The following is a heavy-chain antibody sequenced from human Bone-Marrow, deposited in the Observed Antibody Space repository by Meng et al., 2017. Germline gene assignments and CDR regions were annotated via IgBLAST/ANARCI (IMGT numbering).Heavy chain of an antibody. D-gene: IGHD3-22*01. V-gene: IGHV4-34*01. CDR3: ARVGVVVITPNWFDP. Sequence: QGQLRQWGAGLLKPSETRSLPCAVVGGSFSGYYVSWIRQPPGKGLEWIGEINHSGSTNYNPSLKSRVTISVDTSKNQFSLKLSSVTAADTAVYYCARVGVVVITPNWFDPWGQGTLVTVSS. CDR2: INHSGST. CDR1: GGSFSGYY. J-gene: IGHJ5*02.